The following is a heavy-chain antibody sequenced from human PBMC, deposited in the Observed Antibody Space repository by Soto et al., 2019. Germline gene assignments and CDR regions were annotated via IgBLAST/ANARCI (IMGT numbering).Heavy chain of an antibody. CDR2: IYYSGST. J-gene: IGHJ4*02. CDR3: ARLRSGGDPPEFDY. CDR1: GGSISSSSYY. Sequence: QLQLQESGPGLVKPSETLSLTCTVSGGSISSSSYYWGWIRQPPGKGLEWIGSIYYSGSTYYNPSRKSRVTISVHTSKNQCSLKLSSVTAADTAVYYCARLRSGGDPPEFDYWGQGPLNTVSS. V-gene: IGHV4-39*01. D-gene: IGHD2-21*02.